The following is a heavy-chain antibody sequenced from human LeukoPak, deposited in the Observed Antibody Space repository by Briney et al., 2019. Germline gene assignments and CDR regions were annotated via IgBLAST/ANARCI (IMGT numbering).Heavy chain of an antibody. V-gene: IGHV4-59*12. J-gene: IGHJ4*02. CDR2: IYHSGST. CDR1: GGSISSYY. Sequence: SETLSLTCTVSGGSISSYYWSWIRQPPGKGLEWIGEIYHSGSTNYNPSLKSRVTISVDKSKNQFSLKLSSVTAADTAVYYCASKSSGYYLDYWGQGTLVTVSS. CDR3: ASKSSGYYLDY. D-gene: IGHD3-22*01.